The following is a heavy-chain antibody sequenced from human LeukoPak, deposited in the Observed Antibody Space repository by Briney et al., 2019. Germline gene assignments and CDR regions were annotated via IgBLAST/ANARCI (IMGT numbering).Heavy chain of an antibody. Sequence: GGSLRLSCAASGFTFSSYGMHWVRQAPGKGLEWVANIKQDGSEKNYVDSVKGRFTISRDNAKNSLYLQMNSLRAEDTAVYYCASGLELDYWGQGTLVTVSS. CDR2: IKQDGSEK. J-gene: IGHJ4*02. CDR3: ASGLELDY. CDR1: GFTFSSYG. V-gene: IGHV3-7*03.